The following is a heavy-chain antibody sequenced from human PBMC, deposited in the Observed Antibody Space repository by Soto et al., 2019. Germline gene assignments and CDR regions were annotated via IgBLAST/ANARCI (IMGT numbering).Heavy chain of an antibody. CDR3: ARVKSGGGTMTSLFDY. CDR1: GFTFSSYG. J-gene: IGHJ4*02. V-gene: IGHV3-33*01. CDR2: MRYDGSNT. D-gene: IGHD3-16*01. Sequence: QVQLVESGGGVVQPGRSLRLSCAASGFTFSSYGMHWVRQAPGKGLEWVAVMRYDGSNTYYGDSVKGRFTISRDNSKHTLYLQMNSLRVEDTAIYYCARVKSGGGTMTSLFDYWGQGVLVTVSS.